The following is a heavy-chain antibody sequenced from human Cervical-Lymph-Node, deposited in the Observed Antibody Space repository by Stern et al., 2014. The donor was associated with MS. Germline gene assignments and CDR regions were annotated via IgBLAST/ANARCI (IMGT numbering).Heavy chain of an antibody. V-gene: IGHV1-69*01. D-gene: IGHD6-13*01. J-gene: IGHJ5*02. CDR2: IFPVFGTP. CDR1: GGTFSKFP. CDR3: ALSSETSDRWYSLGYDL. Sequence: VQLVESGAEVTKPGSSVKVSCKASGGTFSKFPSSWVRQAPGQGLEWMGGIFPVFGTPTYAQEFRGRVTITAVFSTSTVYMELSSLRSDDTAVYYCALSSETSDRWYSLGYDLWGQGTLVTVSS.